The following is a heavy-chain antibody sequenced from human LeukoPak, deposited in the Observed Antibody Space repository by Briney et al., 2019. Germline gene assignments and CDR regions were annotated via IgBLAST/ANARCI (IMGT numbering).Heavy chain of an antibody. CDR3: AKGGSCSGGTCPTDLDY. CDR2: IRCDGSNK. CDR1: GFTFSSYG. D-gene: IGHD2-15*01. V-gene: IGHV3-30*02. J-gene: IGHJ4*02. Sequence: GGSLRLSCAASGFTFSSYGMPWVRQAPGKGLELVAFIRCDGSNKYYADSVKGRFTISRDNSKNTRYLQMNSLRAEDTAVYYCAKGGSCSGGTCPTDLDYWGQGTLVTVSS.